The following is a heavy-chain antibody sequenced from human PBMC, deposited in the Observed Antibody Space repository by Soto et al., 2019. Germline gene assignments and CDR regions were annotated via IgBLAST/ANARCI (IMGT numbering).Heavy chain of an antibody. Sequence: PSETLSLTCTVSSGSIDNVYWWSWVRQSPGKGLEWIGEINHSGSTNYNPSLKSRVTISVDTSKNQFSLKLSSVTAADTAVYYCARVAPGIAVPGGYFAYWGQGTLVTVYS. CDR2: INHSGST. CDR3: ARVAPGIAVPGGYFAY. CDR1: SGSIDNVYW. V-gene: IGHV4-4*02. D-gene: IGHD6-19*01. J-gene: IGHJ4*02.